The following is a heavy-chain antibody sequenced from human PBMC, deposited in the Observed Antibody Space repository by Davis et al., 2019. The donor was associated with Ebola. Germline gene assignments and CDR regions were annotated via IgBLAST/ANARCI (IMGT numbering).Heavy chain of an antibody. D-gene: IGHD6-6*01. CDR3: AREASRLYYLDS. CDR1: GFTFHSFA. J-gene: IGHJ4*02. Sequence: PGGSLRLSCEASGFTFHSFAMHWVRQAPGKGLEWVAGISYDGSKKNYGDSVKGRSTISRDNSKNTVFLQMNSLRPDDTSLYYCAREASRLYYLDSWGQGTLVTVSS. V-gene: IGHV3-30*03. CDR2: ISYDGSKK.